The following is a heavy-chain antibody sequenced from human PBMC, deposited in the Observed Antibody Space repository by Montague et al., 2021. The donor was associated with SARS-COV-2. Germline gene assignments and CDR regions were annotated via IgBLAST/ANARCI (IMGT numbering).Heavy chain of an antibody. D-gene: IGHD6-6*01. CDR1: SGSISTSNW. Sequence: SETLSLTCAVSSGSISTSNWCNWVRQPPGKGLGWIGQFYHNGTSHYNPSLNRRVTISVDKSNHQFYLGMSSVTAVDTAVYYCRSSSGIAVRRAFDYWGQRTLVTVSS. V-gene: IGHV4-4*02. J-gene: IGHJ4*02. CDR3: RSSSGIAVRRAFDY. CDR2: FYHNGTS.